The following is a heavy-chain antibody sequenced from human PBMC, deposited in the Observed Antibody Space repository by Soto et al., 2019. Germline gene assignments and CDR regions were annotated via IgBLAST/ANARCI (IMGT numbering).Heavy chain of an antibody. CDR2: ISGSGCST. Sequence: GGSLRLSCTASGFTFVNYAMNWVRQAPGKGLEWVSGISGSGCSTYYADSVKGRFTISRDNSKKTLYMEMNSLRDEDTSVYYCATEGGVFGSRRYDFDNWGQGTLVTVSS. D-gene: IGHD6-13*01. J-gene: IGHJ4*02. CDR3: ATEGGVFGSRRYDFDN. CDR1: GFTFVNYA. V-gene: IGHV3-23*01.